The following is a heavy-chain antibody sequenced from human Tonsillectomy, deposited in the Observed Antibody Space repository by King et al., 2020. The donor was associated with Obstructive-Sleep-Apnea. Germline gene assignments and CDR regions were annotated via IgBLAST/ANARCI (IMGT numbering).Heavy chain of an antibody. V-gene: IGHV3-48*04. Sequence: VQLVESGGGLVQPGGSLRLSCAASGFTFSSYSMNWVRQAPGKGLEWVSYISSSSSTIYYADSVKGRFTISRDNAKNSLYLQMNSLRAEDTAVSYCVKTFWSVYTKSPDYWGQGTLVTVSS. J-gene: IGHJ4*02. D-gene: IGHD3-3*01. CDR1: GFTFSSYS. CDR2: ISSSSSTI. CDR3: VKTFWSVYTKSPDY.